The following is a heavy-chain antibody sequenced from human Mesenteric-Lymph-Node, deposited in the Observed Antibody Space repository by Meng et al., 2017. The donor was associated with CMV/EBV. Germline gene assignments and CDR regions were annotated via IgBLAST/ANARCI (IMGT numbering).Heavy chain of an antibody. V-gene: IGHV4-39*07. D-gene: IGHD1-26*01. J-gene: IGHJ4*02. CDR2: IYYSGST. CDR3: ARDLTWQGAADY. CDR1: GGSISSSSYY. Sequence: GSLRLSCTVSGGSISSSSYYWGWIRQPPGKGLEWIGSIYYSGSTYYNPSLKSRVTISVDTFKNQFSLKLSSVTAADTAVYYCARDLTWQGAADYWGQGTLVTVSS.